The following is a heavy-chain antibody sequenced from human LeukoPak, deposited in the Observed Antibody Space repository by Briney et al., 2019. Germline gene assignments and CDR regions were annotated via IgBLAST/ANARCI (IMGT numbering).Heavy chain of an antibody. CDR1: GFTFSGFS. CDR2: MNEYGSDI. CDR3: ARPRGCGSSRCNNFDY. V-gene: IGHV3-7*01. D-gene: IGHD2-2*01. Sequence: PGGSLRLSCAVSGFTFSGFSMSWVRQAPGKGLEWVAKMNEYGSDIFYVDSVKGRFTISRDNAKNSLYLQMNRLRAEDTAVYYCARPRGCGSSRCNNFDYWGQGTLVTVSS. J-gene: IGHJ4*02.